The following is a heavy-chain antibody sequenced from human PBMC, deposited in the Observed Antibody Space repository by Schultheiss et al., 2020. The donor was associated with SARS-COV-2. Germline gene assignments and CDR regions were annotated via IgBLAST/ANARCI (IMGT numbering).Heavy chain of an antibody. J-gene: IGHJ4*02. Sequence: SETLSLTCAVYGGSFSGYYWSWIRQPPGKGLEWIGRIYTSGSTNYNPSLKSRVTMSVDTSKNQFSLKLRSVTAADTAVYYCAREYSGYDFFGYWGQGTLVTVSS. CDR3: AREYSGYDFFGY. CDR1: GGSFSGYY. V-gene: IGHV4-59*10. CDR2: IYTSGST. D-gene: IGHD5-12*01.